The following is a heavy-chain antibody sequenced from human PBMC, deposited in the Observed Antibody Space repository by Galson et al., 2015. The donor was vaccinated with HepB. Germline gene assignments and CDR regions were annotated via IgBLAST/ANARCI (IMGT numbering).Heavy chain of an antibody. J-gene: IGHJ5*02. D-gene: IGHD3-10*01. CDR3: ARLPMVRGIIGCFDP. Sequence: ETLSLTCTVSGGSISSRSDYWGWIRQPPGKGLECIGSIYYSGNTYYNPSLESRATIFVDRSKNQFSLRLSSVTAADTAVYYCARLPMVRGIIGCFDPWGQGTLVTVSS. CDR1: GGSISSRSDY. V-gene: IGHV4-39*01. CDR2: IYYSGNT.